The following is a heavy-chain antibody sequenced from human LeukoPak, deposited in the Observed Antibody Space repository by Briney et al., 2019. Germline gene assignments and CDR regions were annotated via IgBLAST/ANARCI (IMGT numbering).Heavy chain of an antibody. Sequence: GGSLRLSCAASGFTFSSNYMSWVRQAPGKGLEWVSVIYSGGSTYYSDSVMGRFTISRDNSKNTLYLQMNSLRAEEKAVYYCARDHEGGVPGDCSTCPPDYGMDVWGQGTTVTVSS. CDR2: IYSGGST. D-gene: IGHD2-21*02. CDR3: ARDHEGGVPGDCSTCPPDYGMDV. V-gene: IGHV3-53*01. J-gene: IGHJ6*02. CDR1: GFTFSSNY.